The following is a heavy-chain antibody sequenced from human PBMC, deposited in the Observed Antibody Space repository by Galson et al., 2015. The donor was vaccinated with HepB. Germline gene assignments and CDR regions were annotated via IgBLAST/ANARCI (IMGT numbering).Heavy chain of an antibody. V-gene: IGHV3-23*01. CDR1: GFPFSSYA. Sequence: LRLSCAASGFPFSSYAMSWVRQAPGKGLEWVSAISGSGGSTYYADSVKGRFTISRDNSKNTLYLQMNSLRAEDTAVYYCARIKYYYDSSGPEGEYAFDIWGQGTMVTVSS. D-gene: IGHD3-22*01. CDR3: ARIKYYYDSSGPEGEYAFDI. J-gene: IGHJ3*02. CDR2: ISGSGGST.